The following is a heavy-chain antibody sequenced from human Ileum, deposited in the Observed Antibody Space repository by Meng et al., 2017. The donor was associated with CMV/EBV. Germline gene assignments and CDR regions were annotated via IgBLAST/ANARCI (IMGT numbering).Heavy chain of an antibody. Sequence: SISSGDSYWSWIRQPPGKGLEWIGYIYYSGSTYYNPSLKSRVTISVDTSKNQFSLKLSSVTAADTAVYYCARDRRYCSSTSCEFDPWGQGTLVTVSS. V-gene: IGHV4-30-4*08. D-gene: IGHD2-2*01. CDR3: ARDRRYCSSTSCEFDP. CDR2: IYYSGST. J-gene: IGHJ5*02. CDR1: SISSGDSY.